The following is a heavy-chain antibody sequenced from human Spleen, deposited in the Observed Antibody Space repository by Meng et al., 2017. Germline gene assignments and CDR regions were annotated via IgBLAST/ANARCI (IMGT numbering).Heavy chain of an antibody. V-gene: IGHV1-2*06. J-gene: IGHJ4*02. CDR2: IDPKSGDT. Sequence: QVQLLQSGPEVKKPGASVKVSCKASGYTFTGYYMYWVRQAPGQGLEWMGRIDPKSGDTHYAQRFQGRVTMTGDTSISTAYMELSGLRSDDAAMYYCARDEDISAAGKLFGDYWGQGTLVTVSS. CDR3: ARDEDISAAGKLFGDY. D-gene: IGHD6-13*01. CDR1: GYTFTGYY.